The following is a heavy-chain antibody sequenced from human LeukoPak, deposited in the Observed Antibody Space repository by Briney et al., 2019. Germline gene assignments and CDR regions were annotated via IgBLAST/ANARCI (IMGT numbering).Heavy chain of an antibody. D-gene: IGHD3-16*02. CDR3: ARESSVWGSYRYYYFDY. CDR1: GFTFSSYS. J-gene: IGHJ4*02. CDR2: ISSSSSYI. V-gene: IGHV3-21*01. Sequence: GGSLRLSCAASGFTFSSYSMNWVRQAPGKGLEWVSSISSSSSYIYYADSVKGRFTISRDNAKNSLYLQMNSLRAEDTAVYYCARESSVWGSYRYYYFDYWGQGTLVTVSS.